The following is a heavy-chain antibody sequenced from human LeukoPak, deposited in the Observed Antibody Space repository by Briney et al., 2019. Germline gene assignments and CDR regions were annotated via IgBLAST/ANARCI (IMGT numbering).Heavy chain of an antibody. D-gene: IGHD6-13*01. CDR2: ISGGGGTT. CDR1: GFTFSSYV. V-gene: IGHV3-23*01. Sequence: GRSLRLSCAAAGFTFSSYVMNWVRQAPGKGLEWVSVISGGGGTTYYADSVKGRFTISRDNSKNTLYLQMSSLRAEDTAVYFCVKPYSSSWLDAFDIWGQGTMVTVSS. J-gene: IGHJ3*02. CDR3: VKPYSSSWLDAFDI.